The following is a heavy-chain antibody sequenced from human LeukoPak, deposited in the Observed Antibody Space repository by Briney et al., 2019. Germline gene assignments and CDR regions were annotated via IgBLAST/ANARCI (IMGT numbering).Heavy chain of an antibody. J-gene: IGHJ3*02. CDR2: IYYSGST. Sequence: PSETLSLTCTVSGGSISSGGYYWSWIRQHPGKGLEWIGYIYYSGSTYYNPSLKSRVTISADTSKNQFSLKLSSVTAADTAVYYCARESGSGSYYRPFDIWGQGTMVTVSS. CDR1: GGSISSGGYY. V-gene: IGHV4-31*03. D-gene: IGHD3-10*01. CDR3: ARESGSGSYYRPFDI.